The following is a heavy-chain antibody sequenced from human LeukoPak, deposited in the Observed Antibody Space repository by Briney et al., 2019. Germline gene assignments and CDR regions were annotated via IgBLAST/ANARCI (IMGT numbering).Heavy chain of an antibody. Sequence: GGSLRLSCAASGFTFSSYAMSWVRQAPGKGLEWVSAISGSGGSTYYADSVKGRFTISRDNSKNTLYLQMDRLRAEDTAVYYCAKGNEYGSGNNDYYGMDVWGQGTTVTVSS. V-gene: IGHV3-23*01. CDR3: AKGNEYGSGNNDYYGMDV. D-gene: IGHD3-10*01. J-gene: IGHJ6*02. CDR1: GFTFSSYA. CDR2: ISGSGGST.